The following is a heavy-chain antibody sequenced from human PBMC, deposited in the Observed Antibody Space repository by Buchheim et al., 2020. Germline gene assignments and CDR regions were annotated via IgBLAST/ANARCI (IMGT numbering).Heavy chain of an antibody. CDR2: IHYSGST. CDR3: ARDGSGYGLGDY. CDR1: GGSISSGDYY. D-gene: IGHD3-22*01. Sequence: QVQLQESGPGLVKPSQTLSLTCSVSGGSISSGDYYWSWIRQPPGKGLEWIGYIHYSGSTYYNPSLKSRGTISLTPSQNQFSLYLSSVTAADTAVYYCARDGSGYGLGDYWGQGIL. J-gene: IGHJ4*02. V-gene: IGHV4-30-4*01.